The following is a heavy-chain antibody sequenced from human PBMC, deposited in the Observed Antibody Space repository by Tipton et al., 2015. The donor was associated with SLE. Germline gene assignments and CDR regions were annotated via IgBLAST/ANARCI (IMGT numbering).Heavy chain of an antibody. CDR1: GYSFRSGYY. D-gene: IGHD3-10*01. CDR2: IYHSGST. Sequence: TLSLTCAIYGYSFRSGYYWGWCRQPPGKGLEWIGSIYHSGSTYYNPSPKSRVTISIDTSKNQFSLNLSSVTAADTAVYYCARWGGTMVQNLGYFDYWGQGTLVTVSS. V-gene: IGHV4-38-2*01. CDR3: ARWGGTMVQNLGYFDY. J-gene: IGHJ4*02.